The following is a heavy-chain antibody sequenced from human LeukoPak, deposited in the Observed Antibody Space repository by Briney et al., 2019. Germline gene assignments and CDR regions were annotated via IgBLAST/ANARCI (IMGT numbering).Heavy chain of an antibody. Sequence: SGGPLRLSCAPSGFTFISYSRNWVRKAPGKGWGWVSYIPSSSSTIYYADSVKGRFTISRDNSKNTLYLQMNSLRAEDTAVYYCAKDRGSSWYTSFDYWGQGTLVTVSS. J-gene: IGHJ4*02. CDR1: GFTFISYS. CDR3: AKDRGSSWYTSFDY. D-gene: IGHD6-13*01. V-gene: IGHV3-48*01. CDR2: IPSSSSTI.